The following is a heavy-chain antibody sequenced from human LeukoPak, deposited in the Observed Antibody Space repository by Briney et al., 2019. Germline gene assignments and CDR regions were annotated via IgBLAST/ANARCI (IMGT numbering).Heavy chain of an antibody. CDR3: ATRYCTSISCYNRASIYYYYYVDI. J-gene: IGHJ6*02. D-gene: IGHD2-2*02. CDR2: INPNSGNT. Sequence: GASVKVSCKASGYTLTGYYFHWVRQAPGQGLEWMGWINPNSGNTNYAQKFQGRVALTRDTSLSTAYMELTTLTSDDTAVYYCATRYCTSISCYNRASIYYYYYVDIWGQGTPVTVSS. CDR1: GYTLTGYY. V-gene: IGHV1-2*02.